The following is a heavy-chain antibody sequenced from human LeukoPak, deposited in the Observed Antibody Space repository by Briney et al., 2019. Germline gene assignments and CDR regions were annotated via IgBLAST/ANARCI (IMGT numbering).Heavy chain of an antibody. CDR2: ISSSSSTI. J-gene: IGHJ6*02. CDR1: GFTFSSYS. D-gene: IGHD5-24*01. CDR3: AKDMEDGYNFGKYGMDV. Sequence: GGSLRLSCAASGFTFSSYSMNWVRQAPGKGLEWVSYISSSSSTIYYADSVKGRFTISRDNAKNSLYLQMNSLRTEDTALYYCAKDMEDGYNFGKYGMDVWGQGTTVTVSS. V-gene: IGHV3-48*04.